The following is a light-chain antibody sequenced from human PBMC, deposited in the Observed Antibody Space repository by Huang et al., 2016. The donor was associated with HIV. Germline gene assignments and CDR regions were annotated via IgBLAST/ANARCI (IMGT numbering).Light chain of an antibody. Sequence: DIQMTQSPSSLSTSVGDRVTITCRASQSAGNSLAWYQQKPGKVPKLLIYAASTLRSGVPSRFSGSGSGTEFTLTISGLQPEDVATYYCQKYNSAPYTFGQGTRLDIK. V-gene: IGKV1-27*01. CDR3: QKYNSAPYT. CDR2: AAS. J-gene: IGKJ2*01. CDR1: QSAGNS.